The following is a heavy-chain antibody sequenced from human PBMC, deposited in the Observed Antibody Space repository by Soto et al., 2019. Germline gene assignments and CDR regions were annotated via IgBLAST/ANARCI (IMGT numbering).Heavy chain of an antibody. CDR2: IYHDGNT. J-gene: IGHJ5*02. CDR1: GGPIGSNNW. V-gene: IGHV4-4*02. Sequence: PSETLSLTCAVSGGPIGSNNWWSWVRQPPGKGLEWIGEIYHDGNTNYDPSLKSRVTMSVDKSKNQFSLKLSSVTAADTAVYYCATDNIATRGWFDPWGQGTLVTVSS. CDR3: ATDNIATRGWFDP. D-gene: IGHD6-6*01.